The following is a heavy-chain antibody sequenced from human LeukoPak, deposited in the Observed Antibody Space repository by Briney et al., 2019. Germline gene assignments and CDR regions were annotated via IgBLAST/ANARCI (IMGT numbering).Heavy chain of an antibody. CDR3: ASKSHADYYYYGMDV. V-gene: IGHV5-51*01. J-gene: IGHJ6*02. Sequence: PGESLKISRKGSGYSFTSYWIGWVRQMPGKGLELMGIIYPGDSDTRYSPSFQGQVTISADKSISTAYLQWSSLKASDTAMYYCASKSHADYYYYGMDVWGQGTTVTVSS. CDR2: IYPGDSDT. CDR1: GYSFTSYW.